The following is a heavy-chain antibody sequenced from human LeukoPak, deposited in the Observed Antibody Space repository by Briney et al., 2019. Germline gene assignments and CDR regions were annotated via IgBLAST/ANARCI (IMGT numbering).Heavy chain of an antibody. J-gene: IGHJ6*03. V-gene: IGHV4-34*01. CDR1: GGSFSGYY. CDR3: ARVAGWYPLYYYYIDV. D-gene: IGHD6-19*01. Sequence: SETLSLTCAVYGGSFSGYYWSWIRQPPGKGLEWIGEINHSGSTNYNPSLKSRATISVDTSKNQFSLKLSSVTAADTAVYYCARVAGWYPLYYYYIDVWGKGTTVTVSS. CDR2: INHSGST.